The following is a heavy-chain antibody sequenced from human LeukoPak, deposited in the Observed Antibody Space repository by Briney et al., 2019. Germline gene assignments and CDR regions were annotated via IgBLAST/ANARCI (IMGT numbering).Heavy chain of an antibody. D-gene: IGHD1-26*01. J-gene: IGHJ4*02. CDR1: GGSISSYY. CDR2: IYTSGST. V-gene: IGHV4-4*07. CDR3: ARAIEVGAMTPFDY. Sequence: SETLSLTCTVSGGSISSYYWSWIRQPAGKGLEWIGRIYTSGSTNYNPSLKSRVTISVDTSKNQFSLKLSSVTAADTAVYYCARAIEVGAMTPFDYWGQGTLVTVSS.